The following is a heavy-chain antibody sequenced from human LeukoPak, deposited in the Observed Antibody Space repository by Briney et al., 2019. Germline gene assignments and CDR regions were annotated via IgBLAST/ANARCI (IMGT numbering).Heavy chain of an antibody. CDR2: ISAYNGNT. J-gene: IGHJ4*02. Sequence: GASVKVSCKASGYTFTSYGISWVRQAPGQGLEWMGWISAYNGNTNYAQKLQGRVTMTTDTSTSTAYMELRSLRSDDTAVYYCARVRITMVRGVTTPSFDYWGQGTLVTVSS. D-gene: IGHD3-10*01. V-gene: IGHV1-18*01. CDR3: ARVRITMVRGVTTPSFDY. CDR1: GYTFTSYG.